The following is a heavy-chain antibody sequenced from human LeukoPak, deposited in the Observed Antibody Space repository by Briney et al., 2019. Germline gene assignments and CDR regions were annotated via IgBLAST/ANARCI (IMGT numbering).Heavy chain of an antibody. CDR2: ISAYNGNT. V-gene: IGHV1-18*01. CDR3: ARDRGYYNNWFDP. J-gene: IGHJ5*02. CDR1: GGTFSSYA. D-gene: IGHD3-3*01. Sequence: ASVKVSCKASGGTFSSYAISWVRQAPGQGLEWMGWISAYNGNTNYAQKLQGRVTMTTDTSTSTAYMELRSLRSDDTAVYYCARDRGYYNNWFDPWGQGTLVTVSS.